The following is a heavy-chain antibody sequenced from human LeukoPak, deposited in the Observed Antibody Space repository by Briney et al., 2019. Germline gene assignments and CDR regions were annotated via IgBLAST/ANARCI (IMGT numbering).Heavy chain of an antibody. D-gene: IGHD6-19*01. J-gene: IGHJ6*03. CDR3: TRHSYSSGWYGYYYYMDV. V-gene: IGHV3-73*01. Sequence: PGGSLRLSCAASGFTFSGSAMHWVRQASGKALERVGRIRSKANSYATAYAASVKGRFTISRDDSKNTAYLQMNSLKTEDTAVYYCTRHSYSSGWYGYYYYMDVWGKGTTVTVSS. CDR2: IRSKANSYAT. CDR1: GFTFSGSA.